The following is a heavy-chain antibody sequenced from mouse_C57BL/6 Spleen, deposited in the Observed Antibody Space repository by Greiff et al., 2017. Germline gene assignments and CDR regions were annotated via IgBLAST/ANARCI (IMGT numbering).Heavy chain of an antibody. Sequence: EVQLQQSGPELVKPGASVKISCKASGYTFTDYYMNWVKQSHGQSLEWIGDINPNNGGTSYNQKFKGKATLTVDKSSSTAYMGLRSLTSEDSAVYDCARNLYDYGSIQRRNRYAMDYWGQGTSVTVSS. CDR2: INPNNGGT. V-gene: IGHV1-26*01. CDR1: GYTFTDYY. D-gene: IGHD1-1*01. J-gene: IGHJ4*01. CDR3: ARNLYDYGSIQRRNRYAMDY.